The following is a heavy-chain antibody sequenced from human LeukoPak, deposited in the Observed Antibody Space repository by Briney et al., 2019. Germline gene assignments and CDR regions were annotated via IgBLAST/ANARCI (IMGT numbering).Heavy chain of an antibody. CDR3: ANIEGKYQLANVPDH. CDR2: IRYDGNNK. Sequence: PGGSLKLSCAASGFTFSTYGMHWVRQAPGKGLEWVAFIRYDGNNKYYADFVKGRFTISRDNSKNTLYLHMNSLRTEDTAVYYCANIEGKYQLANVPDHWGQGTLLTVSS. D-gene: IGHD2-2*01. J-gene: IGHJ4*02. CDR1: GFTFSTYG. V-gene: IGHV3-30*02.